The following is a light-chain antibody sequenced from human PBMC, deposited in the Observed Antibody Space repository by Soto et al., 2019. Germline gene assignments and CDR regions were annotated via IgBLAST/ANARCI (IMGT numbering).Light chain of an antibody. CDR1: SSDVGGYNF. Sequence: QSALTQPRSVSGSPGQSVTISCTGTSSDVGGYNFVSWYQQHPGKVPKLFIYDVSRRPSGVPDRFSGSKSGNTVSLTISGLQAEEEADYYCASYAGSYTLLFGGGTKLTVL. V-gene: IGLV2-11*01. CDR3: ASYAGSYTLL. CDR2: DVS. J-gene: IGLJ2*01.